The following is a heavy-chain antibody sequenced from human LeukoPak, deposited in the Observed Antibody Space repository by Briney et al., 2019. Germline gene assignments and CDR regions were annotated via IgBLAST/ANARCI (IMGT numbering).Heavy chain of an antibody. CDR2: ISSGDGTI. CDR1: GFTFSSYW. D-gene: IGHD4-11*01. V-gene: IGHV3-74*01. CDR3: TRTTGQRCFDC. Sequence: GRSLRLSCAASGFTFSSYWMHWVRQAPGKGPVWISHISSGDGTIGYADSVKGRFTISRDNAKNTLYLQMNSLGVEDTAVYYCTRTTGQRCFDCWGQGTQVTVSS. J-gene: IGHJ4*02.